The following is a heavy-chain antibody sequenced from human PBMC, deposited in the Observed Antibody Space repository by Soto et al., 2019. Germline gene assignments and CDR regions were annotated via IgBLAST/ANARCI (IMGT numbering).Heavy chain of an antibody. CDR3: ARGLVAAAGPDY. Sequence: SVKVSCKDSGYTFTSYDINWVRQATGQGLEWMGWMNPNSGNTGYAQKFQGRVTMTRNTSISTAYMELSSLRSEDTAVYYCARGLVAAAGPDYWGQGTLVTVSS. CDR1: GYTFTSYD. D-gene: IGHD6-13*01. V-gene: IGHV1-8*01. CDR2: MNPNSGNT. J-gene: IGHJ4*02.